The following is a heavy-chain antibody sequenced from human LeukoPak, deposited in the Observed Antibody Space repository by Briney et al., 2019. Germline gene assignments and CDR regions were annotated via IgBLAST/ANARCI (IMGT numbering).Heavy chain of an antibody. CDR1: VWSCISFN. Sequence: GGAVTVSCLSSVWSCISFNKNWLDLAPARGREGASSVSRSASNIYYADSVKGRFTISRDNAKNSFYLQMNSLRAEDTAVFYCARDPEGFGATYFDYWGQGTLVTVSS. D-gene: IGHD3-16*01. CDR2: VSRSASNI. J-gene: IGHJ4*02. V-gene: IGHV3-21*01. CDR3: ARDPEGFGATYFDY.